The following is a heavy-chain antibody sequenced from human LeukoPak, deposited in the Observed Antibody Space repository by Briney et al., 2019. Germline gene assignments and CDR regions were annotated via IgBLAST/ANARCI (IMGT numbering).Heavy chain of an antibody. J-gene: IGHJ5*02. CDR3: ARVIWGHSKPRFDP. CDR2: INPNSGGT. D-gene: IGHD3-16*01. CDR1: GYTFTSYY. Sequence: GASVKVSCKASGYTFTSYYMHWVRQAPGQGLEWMGWINPNSGGTNYAQKFQGRVTMTRDTSISTAYMELSRLRSDDTAVYYCARVIWGHSKPRFDPWGQGTLVTDSS. V-gene: IGHV1-2*02.